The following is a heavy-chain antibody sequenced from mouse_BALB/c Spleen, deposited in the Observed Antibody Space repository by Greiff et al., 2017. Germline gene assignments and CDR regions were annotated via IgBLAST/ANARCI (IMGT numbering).Heavy chain of an antibody. CDR1: GFTFSSYY. D-gene: IGHD1-1*01. CDR3: ARRTTVGFYFDY. Sequence: EVQRVESGGGLVKLGGSLKLSCAASGFTFSSYYMSWVRQTPEKRLELVAAINSNGGSTYYPDTVKGRFTISRDNAKNTLYLQMSSLKSEDTALYYCARRTTVGFYFDYWGQGTTLTVSS. J-gene: IGHJ2*01. V-gene: IGHV5-6-2*01. CDR2: INSNGGST.